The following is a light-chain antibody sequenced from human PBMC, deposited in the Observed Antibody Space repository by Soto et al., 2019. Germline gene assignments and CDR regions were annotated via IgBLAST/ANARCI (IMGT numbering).Light chain of an antibody. CDR3: QTWSTGPWV. CDR1: SGHSSYA. V-gene: IGLV4-69*01. CDR2: LNSDGSH. Sequence: QSVLTQSPSASASLGASVKLTCTRSSGHSSYAIAWHQQQPEKGPRYLMKLNSDGSHSKGDGIPDRFSGSSSAAERYLTLSSLQYEDEADCYCQTWSTGPWVFGGGTKLTVL. J-gene: IGLJ3*02.